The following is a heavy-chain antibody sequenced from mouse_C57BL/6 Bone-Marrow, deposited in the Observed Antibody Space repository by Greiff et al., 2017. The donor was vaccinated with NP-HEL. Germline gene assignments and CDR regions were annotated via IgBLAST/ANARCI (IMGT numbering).Heavy chain of an antibody. CDR2: ISSGSSTI. Sequence: VQLQESGGGLVKPGGSLKLSCAASGFTFSDYGMHWVRQAPEKGLEWVAYISSGSSTIYYADTVTGRFTISRDNAKNTLFLQMTSLRSEDTAMYYCARGKAMDYWGQGTSVTVSS. CDR1: GFTFSDYG. J-gene: IGHJ4*01. V-gene: IGHV5-17*01. CDR3: ARGKAMDY.